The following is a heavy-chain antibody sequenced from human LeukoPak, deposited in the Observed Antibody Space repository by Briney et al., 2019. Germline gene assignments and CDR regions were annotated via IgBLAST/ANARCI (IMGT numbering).Heavy chain of an antibody. CDR1: GFTFSDSA. CDR3: TGMYREAFDI. V-gene: IGHV3-73*01. Sequence: GGSLRLSCAASGFTFSDSAVHWVRQASGRGLDWVGRIRSKTYTYATAYAASVKGRFTISRDDSKNTACLQMNSLKTEDTAVYYSTGMYREAFDIWGLGTMVTVSS. D-gene: IGHD2-8*01. CDR2: IRSKTYTYAT. J-gene: IGHJ3*02.